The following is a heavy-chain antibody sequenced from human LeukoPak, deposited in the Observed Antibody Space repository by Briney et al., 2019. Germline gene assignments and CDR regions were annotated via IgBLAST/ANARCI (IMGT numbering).Heavy chain of an antibody. CDR1: GGTFSSYA. J-gene: IGHJ5*02. V-gene: IGHV1-2*04. CDR3: ARGNVDTAMVTGDWFDP. D-gene: IGHD5-18*01. CDR2: INPNSGGT. Sequence: ASVKVSCKASGGTFSSYAISWVRQAPGQGLEWMGWINPNSGGTNYAQKFQGWVTMTRDTSISTAYMELSRLRSDDTAVYYCARGNVDTAMVTGDWFDPWGQGTLVTVSS.